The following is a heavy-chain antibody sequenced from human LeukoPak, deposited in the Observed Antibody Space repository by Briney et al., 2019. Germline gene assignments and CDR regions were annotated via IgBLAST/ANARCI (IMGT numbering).Heavy chain of an antibody. D-gene: IGHD4-17*01. V-gene: IGHV3-21*01. CDR3: ARDLDYGDYVDY. CDR2: ISSSSSYI. J-gene: IGHJ4*02. Sequence: GGSLRLSCAASGFTFSSYSMNWVRQAPGKGLEWVSSISSSSSYIYYADSVKGRFTISRDNAKKSLYLQMNSLRAEDTAVYYCARDLDYGDYVDYWGQGTLVTVSS. CDR1: GFTFSSYS.